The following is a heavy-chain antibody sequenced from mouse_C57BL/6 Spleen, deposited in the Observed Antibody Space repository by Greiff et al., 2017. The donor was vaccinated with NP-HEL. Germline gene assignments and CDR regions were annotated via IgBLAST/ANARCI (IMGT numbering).Heavy chain of an antibody. CDR2: ISYDGSN. D-gene: IGHD2-3*01. CDR1: GYSITSGYY. V-gene: IGHV3-6*01. CDR3: ARDRDGYYQAWFAY. Sequence: VQLKESGPGLVKPSQSLSLSCSVSGYSITSGYYWNWIRQFPGNQLEWMGYISYDGSNNYNPSLKNRISITRDTSTNQFFLKLNSVTTEDTATYYYARDRDGYYQAWFAYWGKGTLVTVSA. J-gene: IGHJ3*01.